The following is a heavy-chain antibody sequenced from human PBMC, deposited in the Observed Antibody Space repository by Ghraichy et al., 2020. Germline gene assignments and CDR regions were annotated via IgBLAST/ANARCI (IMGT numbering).Heavy chain of an antibody. V-gene: IGHV3-23*01. Sequence: GESLNISCAASGFTFSSYAMSWVRQAPGKGLEWVSAISGSGGSTYYADSVKGRFTISRDNSKNTLYLQMNSLRAEDTAVYYCAKAPRYCSSTSCPYYGMDVWGQGTTVTVSS. CDR1: GFTFSSYA. D-gene: IGHD2-2*01. CDR3: AKAPRYCSSTSCPYYGMDV. CDR2: ISGSGGST. J-gene: IGHJ6*02.